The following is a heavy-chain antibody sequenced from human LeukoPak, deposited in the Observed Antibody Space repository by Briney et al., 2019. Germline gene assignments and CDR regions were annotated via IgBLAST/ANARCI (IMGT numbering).Heavy chain of an antibody. J-gene: IGHJ3*02. CDR2: MYYSGST. CDR3: ARVRDGYRGSFDI. V-gene: IGHV4-30-4*07. CDR1: GGSISSGGYS. Sequence: PSETLSLTCDVSGGSISSGGYSWSWIRQPPGKGLEWIGYMYYSGSTFYNPSLKSRVTISVDTSKNLFSQKLTSVTAADTAVYYCARVRDGYRGSFDIWGQGTMVTVSS. D-gene: IGHD5-24*01.